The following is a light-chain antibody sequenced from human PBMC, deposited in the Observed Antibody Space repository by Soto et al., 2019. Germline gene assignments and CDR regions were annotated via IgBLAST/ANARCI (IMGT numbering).Light chain of an antibody. CDR2: FAS. CDR3: QQYENLPT. CDR1: RGIDDR. J-gene: IGKJ5*01. Sequence: DIQMTQSPSSLSASVGDRVTITCRASRGIDDRLAWYQQKPEKAPISLIYFASNLQDWVPSRFRGSGSGTDFTFTISRLQPEDIATYYCQQYENLPTFGQGTRLEIK. V-gene: IGKV1D-16*01.